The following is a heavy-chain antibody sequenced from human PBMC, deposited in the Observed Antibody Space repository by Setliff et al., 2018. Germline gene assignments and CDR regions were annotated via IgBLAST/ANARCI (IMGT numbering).Heavy chain of an antibody. Sequence: GASVKVSCKASGYTFTGYYMHWVRQAPGQGLEWMGWINPNSGGTNYAQKFQGWVTMTRDRSMSTAYMELSSLRSEDTAMYYCASRSDFDWSKKTSDYYYGMEVWGQGTTVTVSS. J-gene: IGHJ6*02. D-gene: IGHD3-9*01. CDR3: ASRSDFDWSKKTSDYYYGMEV. CDR1: GYTFTGYY. V-gene: IGHV1-2*04. CDR2: INPNSGGT.